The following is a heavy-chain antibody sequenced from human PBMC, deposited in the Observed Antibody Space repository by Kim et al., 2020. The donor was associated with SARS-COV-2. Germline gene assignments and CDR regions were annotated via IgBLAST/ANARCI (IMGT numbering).Heavy chain of an antibody. Sequence: LKRRVTIQVDTSKNQFSLKLSSVTAADTAVYYCARSTTVTTFYYYYYGMDVWGQGTTVTVSS. CDR3: ARSTTVTTFYYYYYGMDV. V-gene: IGHV4-34*01. J-gene: IGHJ6*02. D-gene: IGHD4-17*01.